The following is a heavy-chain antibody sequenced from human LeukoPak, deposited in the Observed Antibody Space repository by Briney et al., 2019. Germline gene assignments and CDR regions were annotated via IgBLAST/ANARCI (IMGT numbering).Heavy chain of an antibody. CDR3: ARVPRGNYFDY. V-gene: IGHV3-20*04. CDR1: GFTFDDYG. D-gene: IGHD3-10*01. J-gene: IGHJ4*02. CDR2: INWNGGST. Sequence: GSLRLSCAASGFTFDDYGMSWVRQAPGEGLEWVSGINWNGGSTGYADSVKGRFTISRDNAKNSLYLQMNSLRAEDTALYYCARVPRGNYFDYWGQGTLVTVSS.